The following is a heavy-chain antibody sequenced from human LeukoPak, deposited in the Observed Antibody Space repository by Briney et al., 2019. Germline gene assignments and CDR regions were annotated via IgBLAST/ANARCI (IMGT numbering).Heavy chain of an antibody. CDR1: GYTFTGYY. Sequence: GASVKVSCKASGYTFTGYYMHWVRQAPGQGLEWMGRINPNRGGTNYAEKFQGRVTMTRDTSISTAYIELSRLRSDDTAVYYCARGLVGATGWFDPWGQGTLVTVSS. CDR2: INPNRGGT. J-gene: IGHJ5*02. V-gene: IGHV1-2*06. D-gene: IGHD1-26*01. CDR3: ARGLVGATGWFDP.